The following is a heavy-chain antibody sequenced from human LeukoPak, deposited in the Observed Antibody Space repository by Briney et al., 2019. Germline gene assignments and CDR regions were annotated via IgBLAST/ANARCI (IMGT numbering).Heavy chain of an antibody. J-gene: IGHJ4*02. Sequence: SGGSLRLSCAASGFTDSSTYMSWVRQAPGKGLEWVSVIYSGGSTYYADSVKGRFTISRDNSKNTLYLQMNSLRAEDTAVYYCARDRLYSSSSEDYWGQGTLVTVSS. D-gene: IGHD6-6*01. CDR1: GFTDSSTY. CDR2: IYSGGST. CDR3: ARDRLYSSSSEDY. V-gene: IGHV3-53*01.